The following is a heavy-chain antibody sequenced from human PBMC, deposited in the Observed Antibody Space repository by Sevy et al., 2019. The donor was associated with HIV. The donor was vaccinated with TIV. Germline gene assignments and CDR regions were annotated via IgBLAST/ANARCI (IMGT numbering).Heavy chain of an antibody. CDR2: IYYTGNS. J-gene: IGHJ6*02. V-gene: IGHV4-59*01. CDR1: GGSMTSSY. Sequence: SETLSLTCNVSGGSMTSSYWNWIRQPPGKGLEWIGYIYYTGNSKYNPSLKSRVTISVDTAKKQFSLKLSSGTAADTAVYYCVRGYALGRHYGMDVWGQGTTVTVSS. CDR3: VRGYALGRHYGMDV. D-gene: IGHD1-1*01.